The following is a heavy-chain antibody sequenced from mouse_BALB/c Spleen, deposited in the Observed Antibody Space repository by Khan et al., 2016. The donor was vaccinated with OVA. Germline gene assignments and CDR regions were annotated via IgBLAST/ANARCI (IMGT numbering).Heavy chain of an antibody. CDR1: GYSITSGYA. D-gene: IGHD1-1*01. V-gene: IGHV3-2*02. J-gene: IGHJ2*01. Sequence: QLEESGPGLVKPSQSLSLTCTVTGYSITSGYAWNWIRQFPGNKLEWMGYISYSGVTSYTPSLKSRISITRDTSKNQFFLQLTSMTTEDTATYYCARGNYYGYYFDYWGQGTTLTVSS. CDR3: ARGNYYGYYFDY. CDR2: ISYSGVT.